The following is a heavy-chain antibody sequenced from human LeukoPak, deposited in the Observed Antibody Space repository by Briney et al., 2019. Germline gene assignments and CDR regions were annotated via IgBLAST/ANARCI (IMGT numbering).Heavy chain of an antibody. CDR1: GYTFTGYY. Sequence: ASVKVSCKASGYTFTGYYMHWVRQAPGQGLEWMGWINPNSGGTNYAQKFQGRVTMTRDTSISTAYMELSRLRSEDTAVYYCARAEVLLSYGHNKHCLDVWGQGTTVTVSS. D-gene: IGHD3-10*01. V-gene: IGHV1-2*02. J-gene: IGHJ6*02. CDR2: INPNSGGT. CDR3: ARAEVLLSYGHNKHCLDV.